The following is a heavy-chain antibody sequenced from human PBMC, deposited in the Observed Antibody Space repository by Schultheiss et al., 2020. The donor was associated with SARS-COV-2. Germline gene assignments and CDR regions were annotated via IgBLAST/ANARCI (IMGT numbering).Heavy chain of an antibody. J-gene: IGHJ6*02. CDR1: GYTFTSYG. CDR3: ARVVEISPPLWIQLVAYGMDV. CDR2: ISAYNGNT. V-gene: IGHV1-18*01. D-gene: IGHD5-18*01. Sequence: ASVKVSCKASGYTFTSYGISWVRQAPGQGLEWMGWISAYNGNTNYAQKLQGRVTMTTDTSTSTAYMELRSLRSDDTAVYYCARVVEISPPLWIQLVAYGMDVWGQGTTVTVSS.